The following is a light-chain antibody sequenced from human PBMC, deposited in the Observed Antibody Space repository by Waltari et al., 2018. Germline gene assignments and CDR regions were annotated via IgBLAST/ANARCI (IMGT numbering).Light chain of an antibody. CDR1: SPNIRAGYA. Sequence: QSVLTQPPSVSGAPGQRVTISCTGSSPNIRAGYAVHWYQQLPGTAPKLLIYGNNNRPSGVPDRFSGSKSGTSASLAITGLQAEDEADYYCQSYDSSLSGPRVFGGGTKLTVL. J-gene: IGLJ3*02. V-gene: IGLV1-40*01. CDR3: QSYDSSLSGPRV. CDR2: GNN.